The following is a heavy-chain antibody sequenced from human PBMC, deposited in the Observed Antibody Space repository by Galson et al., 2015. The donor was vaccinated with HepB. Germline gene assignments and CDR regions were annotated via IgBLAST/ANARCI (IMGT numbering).Heavy chain of an antibody. CDR3: TRLLEEMATVTTSFDY. CDR1: GFIVRTSY. J-gene: IGHJ4*02. V-gene: IGHV3-66*04. Sequence: SLRLSCAASGFIVRTSYMSWVRQAPGKGLEWVSTIYSGGHGYYTDSVKGRFTVSRDDSKNTAYLQMNSLKTEDTAVYYCTRLLEEMATVTTSFDYWGQGTLVTVSS. D-gene: IGHD4-17*01. CDR2: IYSGGHG.